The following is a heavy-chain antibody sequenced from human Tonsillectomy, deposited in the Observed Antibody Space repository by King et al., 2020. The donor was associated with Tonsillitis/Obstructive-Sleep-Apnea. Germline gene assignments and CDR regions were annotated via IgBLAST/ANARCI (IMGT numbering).Heavy chain of an antibody. V-gene: IGHV1-2*02. CDR1: GYTFTDYY. CDR3: ARQFLNMDV. D-gene: IGHD3-3*01. Sequence: QLVQSGAEVKKPGASVNVSCKASGYTFTDYYIHWVRQAPGQGLEWMGWINPNSGGIKYAQKFQGRVTMTRDTSISTAYMALSRLRSDDTAIYYCARQFLNMDVWGQGTTVTVSS. CDR2: INPNSGGI. J-gene: IGHJ6*02.